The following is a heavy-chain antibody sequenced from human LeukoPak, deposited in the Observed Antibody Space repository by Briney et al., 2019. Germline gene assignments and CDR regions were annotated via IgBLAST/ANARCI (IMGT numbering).Heavy chain of an antibody. CDR1: GGSIRSYY. J-gene: IGHJ6*02. D-gene: IGHD3-16*01. CDR2: IHYSGST. V-gene: IGHV4-59*03. CDR3: AKFGLYYNMDV. Sequence: SETLSLTCTVSGGSIRSYYWSWIRQAPGKGLEFIGQIHYSGSTDYNPSLKSRITMSVDTSKNQFFLSLNSVTAADTAVYYCAKFGLYYNMDVWGQGTTVTVSS.